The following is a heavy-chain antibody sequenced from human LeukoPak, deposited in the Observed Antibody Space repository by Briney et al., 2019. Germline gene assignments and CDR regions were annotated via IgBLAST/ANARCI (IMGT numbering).Heavy chain of an antibody. CDR2: IYSGGST. D-gene: IGHD6-13*01. CDR1: GFTVSSNY. J-gene: IGHJ4*02. Sequence: SGGSLRLSCAASGFTVSSNYMSWVRQAPGKGLEWVSVIYSGGSTYYADSVKGRFTISRDNSKNTLYLQMISLRAEDTAVYYCARAFREYSSSIRFDYWGQGTLVTVSS. CDR3: ARAFREYSSSIRFDY. V-gene: IGHV3-66*02.